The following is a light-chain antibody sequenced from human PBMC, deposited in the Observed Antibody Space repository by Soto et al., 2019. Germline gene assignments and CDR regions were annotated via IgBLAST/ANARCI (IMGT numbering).Light chain of an antibody. CDR1: QSISSN. J-gene: IGKJ5*01. V-gene: IGKV1-39*01. CDR2: TAS. CDR3: QQGYTNPIT. Sequence: DIQMTESPSSLSASVGDRVTITCRASQSISSNLIWYQQKPGEAPKTMIYTASSLYSGVPSRVSGSGSGTDFTLTITSLKPEDFATYYCQQGYTNPITFGQGTRLEIK.